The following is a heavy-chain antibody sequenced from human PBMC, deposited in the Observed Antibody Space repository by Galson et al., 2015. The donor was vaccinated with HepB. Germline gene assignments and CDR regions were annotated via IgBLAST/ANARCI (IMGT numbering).Heavy chain of an antibody. CDR3: ATTEDYYGSGSYYNFDY. D-gene: IGHD3-10*01. Sequence: QSGAEVKKPGESLKISCKGSGYSFTSYWIGWVRQMPGKGLEWMGIIYPGDSDTRYSPSFQGQVTISADKSISTAYLQWSSLKASDTAMYYCATTEDYYGSGSYYNFDYWGQGTLVTVSS. CDR2: IYPGDSDT. CDR1: GYSFTSYW. J-gene: IGHJ4*02. V-gene: IGHV5-51*01.